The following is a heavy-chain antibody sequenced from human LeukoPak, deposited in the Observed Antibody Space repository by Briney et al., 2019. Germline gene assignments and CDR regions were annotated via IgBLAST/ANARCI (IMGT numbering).Heavy chain of an antibody. CDR1: GFTFSSYA. J-gene: IGHJ6*02. D-gene: IGHD2-2*01. V-gene: IGHV3-23*01. Sequence: PGGSLRLSCAASGFTFSSYAMSWVRQAPGKGLEWVSAISGSGGSTYYADSVKGRFTISRDNSKNTLYLQMNSLRAEDTAVYYCAKDDCLGYCSSTSRNPRYYYYYGMDVWGQGTTVTVSS. CDR2: ISGSGGST. CDR3: AKDDCLGYCSSTSRNPRYYYYYGMDV.